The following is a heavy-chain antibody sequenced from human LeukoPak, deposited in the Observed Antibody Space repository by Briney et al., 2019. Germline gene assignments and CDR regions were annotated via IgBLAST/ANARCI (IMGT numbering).Heavy chain of an antibody. CDR2: INPNSGGT. V-gene: IGHV1-2*02. Sequence: ASVKVSCKASGYTFTGYYMHWVRQAPGQGLEWMGWINPNSGGTNYAQKFQGRVTMTRDTSTSTVYMELNSLTSEDTAVYYCAREGVFYGSGSAFDFWGQGTMVTVTS. CDR1: GYTFTGYY. CDR3: AREGVFYGSGSAFDF. D-gene: IGHD3-10*01. J-gene: IGHJ3*01.